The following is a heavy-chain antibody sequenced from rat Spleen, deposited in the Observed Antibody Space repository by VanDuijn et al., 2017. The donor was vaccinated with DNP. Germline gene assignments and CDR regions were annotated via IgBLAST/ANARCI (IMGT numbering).Heavy chain of an antibody. D-gene: IGHD1-9*01. CDR3: ARSYYGYKAYFDY. J-gene: IGHJ2*01. Sequence: QVQLKESGPGLLQPSQTLSLTCTVSGFSLTSNSVHWIRQPPGKGLEWVGVIWSGGGTAYNSVLKSRLNITRDTSKSQLFLKMNSLQTEDTATYYCARSYYGYKAYFDYWGQGVMVTVSS. CDR1: GFSLTSNS. V-gene: IGHV2-1*01. CDR2: IWSGGGT.